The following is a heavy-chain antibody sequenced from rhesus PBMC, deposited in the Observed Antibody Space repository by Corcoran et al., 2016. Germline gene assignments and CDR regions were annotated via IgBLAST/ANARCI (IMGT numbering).Heavy chain of an antibody. CDR2: IYGSGSKT. J-gene: IGHJ4*01. CDR1: GGSLSSRY. V-gene: IGHV4-169*02. Sequence: QLQLQESGPGLVKPSETLSVTCAVSGGSLSSRYWSWIRQAPGKGLECIGYIYGSGSKTNYNPSLKSRVTLAVDTSKNQRSLRLSSVTAADTAVYFWTSDPRGSGWFDYWGQGFLVTVSS. CDR3: TSDPRGSGWFDY. D-gene: IGHD6-31*01.